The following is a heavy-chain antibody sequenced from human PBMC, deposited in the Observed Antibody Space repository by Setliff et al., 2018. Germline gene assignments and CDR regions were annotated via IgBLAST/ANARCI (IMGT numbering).Heavy chain of an antibody. V-gene: IGHV4-39*07. Sequence: PSETLSLTCNVSGGSVSSTSHYWGWIRQPPGKGMEWIGSVYYSGYTYYNPSLQSRVTISVDMSKNQFSMKLTSVTAADTAVYYCARVDFTMIQGVLDLWGQGTLVTVS. CDR3: ARVDFTMIQGVLDL. J-gene: IGHJ1*01. D-gene: IGHD3-10*01. CDR1: GGSVSSTSHY. CDR2: VYYSGYT.